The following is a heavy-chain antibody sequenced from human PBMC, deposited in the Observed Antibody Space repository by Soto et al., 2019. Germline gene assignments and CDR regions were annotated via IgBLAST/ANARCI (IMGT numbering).Heavy chain of an antibody. Sequence: PGGSLRLSCAASGFTFDTYAMNWVRQAPGKGLAWVSAIGTDSNTYYADSVKGRFTISRXXXRXXXXLQXXSXXAEXTALYYCVRKNPGTRPFDYWGQGTLVTVSS. J-gene: IGHJ4*01. CDR1: GFTFDTYA. V-gene: IGHV3-23*01. CDR3: VRKNPGTRPFDY. CDR2: IGTDSNT.